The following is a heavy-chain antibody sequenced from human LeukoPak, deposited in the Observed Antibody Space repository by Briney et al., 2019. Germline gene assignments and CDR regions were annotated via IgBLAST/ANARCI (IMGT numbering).Heavy chain of an antibody. J-gene: IGHJ6*03. Sequence: SETLSLTCTLSGGSISSYYWSWIRQPPGKGLEGMGYNYYSGSTNYNPSLKSRVTISVDTSKNQFSLKLSSVTAAETAVYYCAREGRYRYGYNEYHSYMDIWGKGTTVTVSS. CDR1: GGSISSYY. CDR3: AREGRYRYGYNEYHSYMDI. D-gene: IGHD5-24*01. V-gene: IGHV4-59*01. CDR2: NYYSGST.